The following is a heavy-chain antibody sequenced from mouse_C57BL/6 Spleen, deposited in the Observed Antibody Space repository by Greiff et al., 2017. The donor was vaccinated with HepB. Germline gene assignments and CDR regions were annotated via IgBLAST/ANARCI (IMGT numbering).Heavy chain of an antibody. D-gene: IGHD1-1*01. CDR1: GYTFTGYW. Sequence: QVQLKQSGAELMKPGASVKLSCKATGYTFTGYWIEWVKQRPGHGLEWIGEILPGSGSTNYNEKFKGKATFTADTSSNTAYMQLSSLTTEDSAIYYCARRISLSNYGGAYAMDYWGQGTSVTVSS. V-gene: IGHV1-9*01. CDR2: ILPGSGST. J-gene: IGHJ4*01. CDR3: ARRISLSNYGGAYAMDY.